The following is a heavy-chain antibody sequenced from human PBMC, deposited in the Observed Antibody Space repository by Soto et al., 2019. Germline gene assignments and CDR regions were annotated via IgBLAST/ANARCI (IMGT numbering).Heavy chain of an antibody. CDR1: GYSFTSYW. D-gene: IGHD2-2*01. CDR2: IYPGDSDT. CDR3: ARLPIVVVPAANTYYYYYYGMDV. Sequence: GESLKISCKGSGYSFTSYWIGWVRQMPGKGLEWMGIIYPGDSDTRYSPSLQGQVTISADKSISTAYLQWSSLKASDTAMYYCARLPIVVVPAANTYYYYYYGMDVWGQGTTVTVSS. V-gene: IGHV5-51*01. J-gene: IGHJ6*02.